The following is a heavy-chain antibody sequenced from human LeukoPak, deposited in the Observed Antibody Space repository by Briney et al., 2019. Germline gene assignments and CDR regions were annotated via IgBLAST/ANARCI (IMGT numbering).Heavy chain of an antibody. CDR2: FDRGSLDT. D-gene: IGHD3-22*01. J-gene: IGHJ4*02. Sequence: GGSLRLSCAASGFTLSDYPMTWVRQAPGKGLQWVTLFDRGSLDTYYADSVRGRFTVSRDNDKNTLYLQMNSLRAEDTAVYYCARRGYESSGPKYYFDHWGQGILVTVSS. V-gene: IGHV3-23*01. CDR1: GFTLSDYP. CDR3: ARRGYESSGPKYYFDH.